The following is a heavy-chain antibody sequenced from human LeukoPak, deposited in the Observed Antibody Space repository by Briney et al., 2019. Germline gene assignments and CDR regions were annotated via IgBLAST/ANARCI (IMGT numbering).Heavy chain of an antibody. CDR1: GFTFSSYS. CDR3: AKLIAAAGIGAFDI. J-gene: IGHJ3*02. D-gene: IGHD6-13*01. CDR2: ISGSGGST. Sequence: GGSLRLSCAASGFTFSSYSMNWVRQAPGKGLEWVSAISGSGGSTYYADSVKGRFTISRDNSKNTLYLQMNSLRAEDTAVYYCAKLIAAAGIGAFDIWGQGTMVTVSS. V-gene: IGHV3-23*01.